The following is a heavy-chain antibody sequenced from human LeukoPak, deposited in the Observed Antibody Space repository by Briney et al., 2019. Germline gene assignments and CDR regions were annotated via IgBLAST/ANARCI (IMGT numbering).Heavy chain of an antibody. V-gene: IGHV3-11*04. D-gene: IGHD6-6*01. CDR2: TSSSGSTI. Sequence: GGSLRLSCAASGFTFSDYYMSWIRQAPGKGLEWVSYTSSSGSTIYYADSVKGRFTISRDNAKNSLYLQMNSLRAEDTAVYYCARAFEYSSSSSWFDPWGQGTLVTVSS. CDR1: GFTFSDYY. J-gene: IGHJ5*02. CDR3: ARAFEYSSSSSWFDP.